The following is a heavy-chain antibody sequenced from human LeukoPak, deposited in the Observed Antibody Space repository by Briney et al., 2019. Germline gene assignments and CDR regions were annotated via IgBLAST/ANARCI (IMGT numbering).Heavy chain of an antibody. J-gene: IGHJ4*02. CDR1: GGSINSHY. CDR2: IYYTWKN. V-gene: IGHV4-59*08. D-gene: IGHD5-12*01. CDR3: VRRDSGWNYFDY. Sequence: SETLSLTCAVSGGSINSHYGGWIRQPPGKGLQWIGDIYYTWKNNYNPSLKSRVTISLDTSKDHLSLNLTSVLAADTAIYYCVRRDSGWNYFDYWGQGILVTVSS.